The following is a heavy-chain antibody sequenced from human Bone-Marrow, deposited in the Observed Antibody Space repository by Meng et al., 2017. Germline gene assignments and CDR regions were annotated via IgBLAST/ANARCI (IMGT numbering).Heavy chain of an antibody. J-gene: IGHJ1*01. CDR3: ARDPVIAVAGAEYFQH. V-gene: IGHV3-21*01. D-gene: IGHD6-19*01. Sequence: GESLKISCAASGLTFSSYSMNWVRQAPGKGLEWVSSISSSSSYIYYADSVKGRFTISRDNAKNSLYLQMNSLRAEDTAVYYCARDPVIAVAGAEYFQHWGQGTLVTVSS. CDR1: GLTFSSYS. CDR2: ISSSSSYI.